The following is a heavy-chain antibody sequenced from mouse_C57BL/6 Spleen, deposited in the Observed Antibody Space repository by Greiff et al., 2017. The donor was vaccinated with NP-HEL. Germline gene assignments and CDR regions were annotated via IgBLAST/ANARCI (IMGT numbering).Heavy chain of an antibody. CDR3: ARSDYDYDVRWYFDV. V-gene: IGHV1-53*01. D-gene: IGHD2-4*01. J-gene: IGHJ1*03. Sequence: QVQLQQPGTELVKPGASVKLSCKASGYTFTSYWMHWVKQRPGQGLEWIGNINPSNGGTNYNEKFKSKATLTVDKSSSTAYMQLSSLTSEDSAVYYCARSDYDYDVRWYFDVWGTGTTVTVSS. CDR2: INPSNGGT. CDR1: GYTFTSYW.